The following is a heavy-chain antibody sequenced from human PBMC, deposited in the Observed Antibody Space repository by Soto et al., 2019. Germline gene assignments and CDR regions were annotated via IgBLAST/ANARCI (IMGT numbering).Heavy chain of an antibody. CDR1: GGTFNTYA. CDR2: ISPMFGAA. V-gene: IGHV1-69*19. Sequence: QVQLVQSGAEMKKPGSSVKVSCQSSGGTFNTYAMNWVRQAPGQGPEWMGDISPMFGAANYAPKFQGRVTITADESTGTSYMQLSSWTSADTALYFCAREVPVPTPAFVYWGQGTLVTVSS. CDR3: AREVPVPTPAFVY. J-gene: IGHJ4*02. D-gene: IGHD2-15*01.